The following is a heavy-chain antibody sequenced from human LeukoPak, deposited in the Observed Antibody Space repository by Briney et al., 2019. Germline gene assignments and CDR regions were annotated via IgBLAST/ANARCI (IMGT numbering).Heavy chain of an antibody. D-gene: IGHD3-10*01. Sequence: PGGSLRLSCAASGFTFSSYWMSWVRQAPGKGLEWVANIKQDGSEKYYVDSVKGRFTISRDNAKNSLYLQMNSLRAEDTAGYYCARRRYYYGSGRAYGMDVWGQGTTVTVSS. CDR1: GFTFSSYW. V-gene: IGHV3-7*01. CDR2: IKQDGSEK. J-gene: IGHJ6*02. CDR3: ARRRYYYGSGRAYGMDV.